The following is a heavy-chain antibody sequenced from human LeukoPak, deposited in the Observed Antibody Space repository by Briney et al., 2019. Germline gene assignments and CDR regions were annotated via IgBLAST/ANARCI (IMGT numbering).Heavy chain of an antibody. CDR2: IYYSGST. Sequence: SETLSLTCAVYGGSISSHYWSWIRQPPGKGLEWIGYIYYSGSTNYNPSLKSRVTISVDTSKNQFSLKLSSVTAADTAVYYCARDLVDIVVVPAALYYYYYMDVWGKGTTVTVSS. CDR1: GGSISSHY. D-gene: IGHD2-2*03. CDR3: ARDLVDIVVVPAALYYYYYMDV. V-gene: IGHV4-59*11. J-gene: IGHJ6*03.